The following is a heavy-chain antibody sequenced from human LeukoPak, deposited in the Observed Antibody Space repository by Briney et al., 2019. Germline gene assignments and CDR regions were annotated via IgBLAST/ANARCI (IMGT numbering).Heavy chain of an antibody. CDR2: IYYSGST. Sequence: PSETLSLTCSVSGGSISSSSYYWGWIRQPPGKGLEWIGSIYYSGSTYYNPSLKSRVTIFVDTSKNQFSLKLSSVTAADTAVYYCARVLASVELRRGWYFDLWGRGTLVTVSS. V-gene: IGHV4-39*07. D-gene: IGHD1-7*01. CDR3: ARVLASVELRRGWYFDL. J-gene: IGHJ2*01. CDR1: GGSISSSSYY.